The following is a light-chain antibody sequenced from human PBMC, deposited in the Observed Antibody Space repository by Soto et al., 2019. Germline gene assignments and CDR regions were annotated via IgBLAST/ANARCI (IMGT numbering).Light chain of an antibody. V-gene: IGKV3D-11*01. Sequence: EIVLTQSPATLSSFPGDRVTLSCRASQAVNTRLAWYQHKPGQAPRLLIYLASNRAAGVPARFSGSGSGTDFTLTISDVEPEDIAIYYCQQYYHWPVTFGGGTKVDIK. J-gene: IGKJ4*01. CDR3: QQYYHWPVT. CDR2: LAS. CDR1: QAVNTR.